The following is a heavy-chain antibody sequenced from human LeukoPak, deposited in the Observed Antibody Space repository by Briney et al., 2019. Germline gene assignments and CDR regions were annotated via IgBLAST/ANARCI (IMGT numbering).Heavy chain of an antibody. CDR2: INSDGSST. J-gene: IGHJ4*02. Sequence: PGGSLTLSCAASGFTFSNSFMHWVRQAPGKGLVWVSRINSDGSSTYYADSVKGRFTISRDNSNNTLYLQMNSLRAEDTAVYYCARHSRGRWYIFDYWGQGTLVTVSS. CDR3: ARHSRGRWYIFDY. V-gene: IGHV3-74*01. CDR1: GFTFSNSF. D-gene: IGHD2-8*02.